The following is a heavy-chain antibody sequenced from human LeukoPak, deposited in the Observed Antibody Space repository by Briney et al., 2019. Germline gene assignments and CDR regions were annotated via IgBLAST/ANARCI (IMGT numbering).Heavy chain of an antibody. CDR1: GFTLSSDW. CDR2: IKKDGIEK. V-gene: IGHV3-7*03. J-gene: IGHJ4*02. Sequence: GSLRLSCVVSGFTLSSDWMSWVRQAPGKGLEWVANIKKDGIEKYYVESVKGRFTISRDNSKNTLYLQMNSLRAEDTAVYYCAKDMRFDWTPYYFDYWGQGTLVTVSS. CDR3: AKDMRFDWTPYYFDY. D-gene: IGHD3-9*01.